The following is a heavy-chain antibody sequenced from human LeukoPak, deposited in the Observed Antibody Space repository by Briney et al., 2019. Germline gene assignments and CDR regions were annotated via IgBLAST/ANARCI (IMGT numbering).Heavy chain of an antibody. J-gene: IGHJ4*02. D-gene: IGHD2-21*02. Sequence: ASVKVSCKVSGHTLSELPMYWVRQAPGEGLEWMGGFDPENDERIYAQKFRGRVTMTEDTSTNTAYMELSSLRSDDTAVYYCATEVTSIVPDYWGRGTLVTVSS. CDR2: FDPENDER. V-gene: IGHV1-24*01. CDR1: GHTLSELP. CDR3: ATEVTSIVPDY.